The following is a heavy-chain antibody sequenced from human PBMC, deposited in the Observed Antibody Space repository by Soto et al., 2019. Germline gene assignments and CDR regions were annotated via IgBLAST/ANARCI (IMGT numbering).Heavy chain of an antibody. D-gene: IGHD3-10*01. J-gene: IGHJ4*02. Sequence: QLVETGGGLIQPGTSLTLSCAASGFSVSRNYMTWVRQAPGKGLEWVSFVYSGGATFYADSVKGRFILSRDDSQNTMYLQMNNLRAEDTAFYYCARVPGRLWGRGTLVTLAS. CDR1: GFSVSRNY. CDR2: VYSGGAT. V-gene: IGHV3-53*02. CDR3: ARVPGRL.